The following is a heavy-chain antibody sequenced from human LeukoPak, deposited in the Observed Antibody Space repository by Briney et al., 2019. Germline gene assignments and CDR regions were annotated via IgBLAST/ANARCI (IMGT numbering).Heavy chain of an antibody. CDR2: IIPILGIA. V-gene: IGHV1-69*04. Sequence: GASVKVSCKASGGSFSSNAISWVRQAPGQGLEWMGRIIPILGIANYAQKLQGRVTITADKSTSTAYMELSSLRSEDTAVYYCARDTRYCSSTSCYGDGFDIWGQGTMVTVSS. D-gene: IGHD2-2*01. CDR3: ARDTRYCSSTSCYGDGFDI. CDR1: GGSFSSNA. J-gene: IGHJ3*02.